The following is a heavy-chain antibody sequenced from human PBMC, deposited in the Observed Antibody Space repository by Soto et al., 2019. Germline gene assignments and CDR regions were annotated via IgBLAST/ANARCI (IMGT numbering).Heavy chain of an antibody. D-gene: IGHD2-8*02. V-gene: IGHV3-74*01. CDR3: ARGVVVYQKLVRGRDRFDP. CDR2: IDSDGRTT. J-gene: IGHJ5*02. CDR1: GFTLRSYW. Sequence: EVQLVESGGGQVQPGGSLTLSCAVSGFTLRSYWMHWVRQAPGKGLEWVARIDSDGRTTNYADSVKGRFTISRDNAKNAVLLHMNTLRAEDRAVYYGARGVVVYQKLVRGRDRFDPWGQGTVVTVSS.